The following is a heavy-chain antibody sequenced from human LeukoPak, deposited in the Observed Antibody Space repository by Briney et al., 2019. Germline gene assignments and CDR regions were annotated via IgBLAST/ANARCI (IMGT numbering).Heavy chain of an antibody. CDR3: ARDPNYDSSGYPFDY. Sequence: GGSLRLSCAASGFTFSRYWMHWVRQAPGKGLVWVSLINSDGSFTPYAHSVEGRFTISRDNAKNTLYLQMNSLRADDTAVYYCARDPNYDSSGYPFDYWGQGTLVIVS. CDR2: INSDGSFT. J-gene: IGHJ4*02. CDR1: GFTFSRYW. V-gene: IGHV3-74*01. D-gene: IGHD3-22*01.